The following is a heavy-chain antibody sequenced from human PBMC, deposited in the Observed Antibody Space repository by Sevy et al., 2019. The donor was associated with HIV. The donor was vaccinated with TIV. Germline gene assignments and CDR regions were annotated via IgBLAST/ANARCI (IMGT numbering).Heavy chain of an antibody. J-gene: IGHJ4*02. V-gene: IGHV1-24*01. CDR1: GYRLSELS. Sequence: ASVKVSCKISGYRLSELSMHWVRQAPGKGLEWMGRFDPEDGEIIYAQKFQGRVTVTEDTSTDIAYMELIRLRSEDTAVYYCATGREYYDENSGYFDYWGQGTLVTVSS. CDR3: ATGREYYDENSGYFDY. CDR2: FDPEDGEI. D-gene: IGHD3-22*01.